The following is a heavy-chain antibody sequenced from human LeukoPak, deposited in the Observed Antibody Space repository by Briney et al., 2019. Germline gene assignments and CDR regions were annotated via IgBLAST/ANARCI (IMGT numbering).Heavy chain of an antibody. Sequence: PGGSLRLSCAASGFTFDDYAMHWVRQAPGKGLEWVSGISWNSGSIGYADSVKGRFTISRDNSKNTLYLQMNSLRAEDTAVYYCARRSGSYPGYWGQGTLVTVSS. V-gene: IGHV3-9*01. J-gene: IGHJ4*02. CDR3: ARRSGSYPGY. CDR1: GFTFDDYA. D-gene: IGHD1-26*01. CDR2: ISWNSGSI.